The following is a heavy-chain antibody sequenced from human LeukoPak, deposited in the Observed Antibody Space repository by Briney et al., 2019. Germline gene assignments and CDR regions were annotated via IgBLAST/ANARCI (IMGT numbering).Heavy chain of an antibody. CDR1: GFTFSSYA. V-gene: IGHV3-23*01. CDR3: AKDISYYYDSSGYYYGGGAFDI. CDR2: INGSGGIT. D-gene: IGHD3-22*01. Sequence: GGSLRLSCAASGFTFSSYAMSWVRQAPGKGLEWVSAINGSGGITYYADSVKGRFTISRDNSKNTLYMQMNSMRAEDTAVYYCAKDISYYYDSSGYYYGGGAFDIWGQGTMVTVSS. J-gene: IGHJ3*02.